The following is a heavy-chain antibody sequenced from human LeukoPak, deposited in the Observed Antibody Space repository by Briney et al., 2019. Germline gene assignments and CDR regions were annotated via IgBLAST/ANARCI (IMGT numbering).Heavy chain of an antibody. CDR1: GYTFTSYD. V-gene: IGHV1-18*01. CDR2: ISPYDGDT. CDR3: ARDDRTNDEAGFFDH. Sequence: GASVKVSCKASGYTFTSYDINWVRQAPGQGLEWVGWISPYDGDTDYAQNLNGRVTLTTDTSTNTAYLELRSLRSDDTAVYYCARDDRTNDEAGFFDHWGQGTLVTVSS. J-gene: IGHJ5*02. D-gene: IGHD3-16*01.